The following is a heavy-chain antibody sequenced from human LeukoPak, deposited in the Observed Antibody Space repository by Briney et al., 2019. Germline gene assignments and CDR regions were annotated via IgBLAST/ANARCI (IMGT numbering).Heavy chain of an antibody. V-gene: IGHV3-7*01. CDR1: GFTFSDLW. D-gene: IGHD1-1*01. Sequence: GGSLRLSCAGSGFTFSDLWMTWVRQTPGKGLEWVANIKEDGTEKNLVDSVKGRFTISRDNTKNLLYLEMNSLRGDDTAIYYCVRESRPGGAMGLYHNLDYWGQGTLVAVSS. CDR2: IKEDGTEK. CDR3: VRESRPGGAMGLYHNLDY. J-gene: IGHJ4*02.